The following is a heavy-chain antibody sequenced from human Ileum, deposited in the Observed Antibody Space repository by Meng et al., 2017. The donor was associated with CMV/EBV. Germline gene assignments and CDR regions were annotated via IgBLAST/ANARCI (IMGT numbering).Heavy chain of an antibody. Sequence: QVPLQQSGPGLVKPSQTLTLTCSSSGDSVSSDTVAWNWIRQSPSRGLEWLGRTYYRSEWGSDYAVSVKSRVTINADTAKNQFSLQLNSVTPEDTAVYFCARDRLWAFDFWGQGTMVTVSS. D-gene: IGHD3-16*01. CDR1: GDSVSSDTVA. CDR3: ARDRLWAFDF. J-gene: IGHJ3*01. V-gene: IGHV6-1*01. CDR2: TYYRSEWGS.